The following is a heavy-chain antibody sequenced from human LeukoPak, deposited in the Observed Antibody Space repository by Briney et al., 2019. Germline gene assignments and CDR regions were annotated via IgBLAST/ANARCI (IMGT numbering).Heavy chain of an antibody. J-gene: IGHJ5*02. CDR1: GFTVSSNY. Sequence: GGSLILSCAASGFTVSSNYMSWVRQAPGKGLEWVSVIYSGGSTYYADSVKGRFTISRHNSKNTLYLQMNSLRAEDTAVYYCARVARGSSGYSLDPWGQGTLVTVSS. CDR2: IYSGGST. CDR3: ARVARGSSGYSLDP. D-gene: IGHD3-22*01. V-gene: IGHV3-53*04.